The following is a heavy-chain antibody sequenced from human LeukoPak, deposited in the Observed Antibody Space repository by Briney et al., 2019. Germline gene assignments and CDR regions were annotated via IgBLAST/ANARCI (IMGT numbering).Heavy chain of an antibody. CDR3: AGPCIAAAGYFDY. D-gene: IGHD6-13*01. V-gene: IGHV4-39*01. Sequence: SETLSLTCAVSGGYISSSTYYWGWIRQPPGKGLEWIGTIYYSGNTYYNPSLKSRVTISGDTSKNQFSLKLTSVTAADTAVYYCAGPCIAAAGYFDYWGQGTLVTVSS. CDR2: IYYSGNT. J-gene: IGHJ4*02. CDR1: GGYISSSTYY.